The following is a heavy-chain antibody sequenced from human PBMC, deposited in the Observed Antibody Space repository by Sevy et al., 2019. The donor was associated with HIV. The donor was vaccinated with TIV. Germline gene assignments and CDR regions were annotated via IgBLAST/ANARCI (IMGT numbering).Heavy chain of an antibody. V-gene: IGHV1-46*01. Sequence: ASVKVSCKASGYTFTSYYMHWVRQAPGQGLEWMGIINPSGGSTSYAQKFQGRVTMTRDTSTSTVYMELSSLRSEDTAVYYCARGPVVVTEDYYYYYGMDVWGQRTTVTVSS. CDR1: GYTFTSYY. J-gene: IGHJ6*02. D-gene: IGHD2-21*02. CDR2: INPSGGST. CDR3: ARGPVVVTEDYYYYYGMDV.